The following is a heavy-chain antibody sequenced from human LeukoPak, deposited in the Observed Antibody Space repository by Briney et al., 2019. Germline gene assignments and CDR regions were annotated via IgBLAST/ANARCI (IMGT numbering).Heavy chain of an antibody. V-gene: IGHV3-64*01. CDR2: INSNGDST. D-gene: IGHD2-2*01. CDR3: AREWGCSSTSCQPGYYGMDV. Sequence: PGGSLRLSCAASGFTFSSYAMHWVRQAPGKGLEYVSVINSNGDSTYYGSSVKGRFTISRDNSKNTLYLQMGSLRAEDMGVYYCAREWGCSSTSCQPGYYGMDVWGQGTTVTVSS. J-gene: IGHJ6*02. CDR1: GFTFSSYA.